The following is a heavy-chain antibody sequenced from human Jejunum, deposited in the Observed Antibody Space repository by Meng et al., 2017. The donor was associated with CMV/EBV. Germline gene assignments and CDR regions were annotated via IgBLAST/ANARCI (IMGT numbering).Heavy chain of an antibody. D-gene: IGHD2-21*02. CDR3: AKWVVTPGVLYYLDV. V-gene: IGHV3-7*01. J-gene: IGHJ6*02. CDR2: IKGDGSAK. CDR1: GFRFSDFW. Sequence: GFRFSDFWMSWVRQAPGKGLEWVANIKGDGSAKYSADSVKGRFSISRDNSRRSLYLEMSNLRDEDTAVYYCAKWVVTPGVLYYLDVWGQGTAVTVS.